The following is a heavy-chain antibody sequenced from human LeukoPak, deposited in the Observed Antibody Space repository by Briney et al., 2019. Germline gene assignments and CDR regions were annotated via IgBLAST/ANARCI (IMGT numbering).Heavy chain of an antibody. CDR2: IYSGGST. D-gene: IGHD4-17*01. Sequence: LGGSLRPSCAASGFTVSSNYMSWVRQAPGKGLEWVSVIYSGGSTYYADSVKGRFTISRDNSKNTLYLQMNSLRAEDTAVYYCARLTYGDYAFDIWGQGTMVTVSS. J-gene: IGHJ3*02. V-gene: IGHV3-66*01. CDR3: ARLTYGDYAFDI. CDR1: GFTVSSNY.